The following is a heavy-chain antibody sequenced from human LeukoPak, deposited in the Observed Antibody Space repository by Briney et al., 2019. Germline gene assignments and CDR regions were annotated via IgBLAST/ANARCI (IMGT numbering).Heavy chain of an antibody. J-gene: IGHJ4*02. D-gene: IGHD5-18*01. CDR1: GFTFSSYG. CDR2: ISYDGNNK. Sequence: PGGSLRLSCAASGFTFSSYGMHWVRQAPGKGLEWVAFISYDGNNKYYTDSVKGRFTISRDNSKKTVHLQMNSLRIEDTAMYYCAQARGYSFDYWGQGTLVTVSS. CDR3: AQARGYSFDY. V-gene: IGHV3-30*02.